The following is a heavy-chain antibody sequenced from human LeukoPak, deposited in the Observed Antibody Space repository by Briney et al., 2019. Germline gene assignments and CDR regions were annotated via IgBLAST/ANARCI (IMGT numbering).Heavy chain of an antibody. CDR1: GFSFSSYG. D-gene: IGHD6-13*01. CDR3: AQEGTEYISTWYAN. V-gene: IGHV3-30*18. J-gene: IGHJ4*02. CDR2: VSFDGNTK. Sequence: PGGSLRLSCAASGFSFSSYGMQWVRQAPGKGLEWVAVVSFDGNTKYYVDSVKGRFTISRDNSKNTLDLQMNSLRAEDTALYYCAQEGTEYISTWYANWGQGTLVTVSS.